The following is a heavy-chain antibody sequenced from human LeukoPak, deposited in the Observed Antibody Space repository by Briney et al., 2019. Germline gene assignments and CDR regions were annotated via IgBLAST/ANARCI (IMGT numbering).Heavy chain of an antibody. CDR1: GGSFSGYY. CDR3: ARTLPVYYDSRGLDY. CDR2: INHSGST. D-gene: IGHD3-22*01. V-gene: IGHV4-34*01. Sequence: SETLSLTCAVYGGSFSGYYWSWIRQPPGKGLEWIGEINHSGSTNYNPSLKSRVTISVDTSKNQFSLKLSSVTAADTAVYYCARTLPVYYDSRGLDYWGQGTLVTVSS. J-gene: IGHJ4*02.